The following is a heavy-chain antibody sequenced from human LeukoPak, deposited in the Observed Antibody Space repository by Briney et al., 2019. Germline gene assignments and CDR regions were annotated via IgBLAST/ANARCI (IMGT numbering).Heavy chain of an antibody. CDR3: AKDRTDRTYYDFWSGDPFDY. CDR2: ISGSGGST. V-gene: IGHV3-23*01. Sequence: GGSLRLSCAASGFTFSSYAMSWVRQAPGKGLEWVSAISGSGGSTYYADSVKGRFTISRDNSKNTLYLQMNSLRAEDTAVYYCAKDRTDRTYYDFWSGDPFDYWGQGTLVTVSS. J-gene: IGHJ4*02. CDR1: GFTFSSYA. D-gene: IGHD3-3*01.